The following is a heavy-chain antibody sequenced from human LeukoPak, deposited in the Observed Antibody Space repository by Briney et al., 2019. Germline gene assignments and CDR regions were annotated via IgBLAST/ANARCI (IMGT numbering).Heavy chain of an antibody. CDR2: IYYRGST. V-gene: IGHV4-30-4*08. J-gene: IGHJ4*02. D-gene: IGHD3-16*01. CDR1: GGSLSSGDCY. CDR3: ARESLGGHYFDY. Sequence: SQTLSLTCIVSGGSLSSGDCYWSWIRQPPGKGLEWIGYIYYRGSTYYNPSLKSRVVISLDTSKNQFSLKLTSVTAADTAVYYCARESLGGHYFDYWGQGILVTVSS.